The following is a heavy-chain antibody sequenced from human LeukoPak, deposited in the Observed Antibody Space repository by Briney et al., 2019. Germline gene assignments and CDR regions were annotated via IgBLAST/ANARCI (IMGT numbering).Heavy chain of an antibody. CDR2: IIPIFGTA. D-gene: IGHD6-13*01. V-gene: IGHV1-69*01. CDR3: ARALGDSSSWYAFDI. J-gene: IGHJ3*02. CDR1: GGTFSSYA. Sequence: SVKVSCKASGGTFSSYAISWVRQAPGQGLEWMGGIIPIFGTANYAQKFQGRVTITADESTSTAYMELSSLRSEDTAVYYCARALGDSSSWYAFDIWAQGTVVIVSS.